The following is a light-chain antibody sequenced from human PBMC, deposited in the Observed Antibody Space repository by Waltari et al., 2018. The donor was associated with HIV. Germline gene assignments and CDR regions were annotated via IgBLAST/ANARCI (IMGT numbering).Light chain of an antibody. CDR2: GAS. Sequence: EIVMTQSPATLSVSPGERVTLSCRASQSVSSNLAWYQQKPGQAPRLLIYGASTGATGIPARFSGSGSGTEFTLTISSLQSEDFAVYYCQQYNNWPPLFTFGPGTKVDIK. J-gene: IGKJ3*01. CDR1: QSVSSN. V-gene: IGKV3-15*01. CDR3: QQYNNWPPLFT.